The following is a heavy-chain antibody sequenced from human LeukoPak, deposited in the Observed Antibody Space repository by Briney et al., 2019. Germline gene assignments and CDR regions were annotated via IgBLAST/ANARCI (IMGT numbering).Heavy chain of an antibody. CDR1: GGSISGYY. CDR2: IYYSGST. V-gene: IGHV4-59*12. Sequence: SETLSLTCTVSGGSISGYYWSWIRQPPGKGLEWIGSIYYSGSTYYNPSLKSRVTISVDTSKNQFSLKLSSVTAADTAVYYCARGGELQSDSFDYWGQGTLVTVSS. CDR3: ARGGELQSDSFDY. D-gene: IGHD1-26*01. J-gene: IGHJ4*02.